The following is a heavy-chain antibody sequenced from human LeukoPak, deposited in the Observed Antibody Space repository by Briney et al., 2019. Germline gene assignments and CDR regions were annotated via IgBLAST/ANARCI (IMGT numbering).Heavy chain of an antibody. J-gene: IGHJ5*02. CDR2: INPNSGGT. CDR3: ASRGYCSSTSCSAPFDP. Sequence: VSVEVSCKASGYTFTGYYMHWVRQAPGQGLEWMGWINPNSGGTNYAQKFQGRVTMTRDTSISTAYMELSRLRSDDTAVYYCASRGYCSSTSCSAPFDPWGQGTLVTVSS. CDR1: GYTFTGYY. D-gene: IGHD2-2*01. V-gene: IGHV1-2*02.